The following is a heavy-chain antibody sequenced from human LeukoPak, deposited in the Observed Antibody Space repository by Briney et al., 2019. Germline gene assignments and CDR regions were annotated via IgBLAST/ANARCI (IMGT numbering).Heavy chain of an antibody. CDR1: GGTFSSYA. D-gene: IGHD6-13*01. Sequence: GSSVKVSCKASGGTFSSYAISWVRQAPGQGLEWMGRIIPIFGTANYAQKFQGRVTITTDESTSTAYMELSSLRSEDTAVYYCARASRPYSSSWYVGPDYWGQGTLVTVSS. J-gene: IGHJ4*02. V-gene: IGHV1-69*05. CDR3: ARASRPYSSSWYVGPDY. CDR2: IIPIFGTA.